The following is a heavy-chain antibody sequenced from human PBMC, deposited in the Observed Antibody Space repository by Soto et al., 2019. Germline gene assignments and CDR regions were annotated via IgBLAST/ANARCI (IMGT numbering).Heavy chain of an antibody. J-gene: IGHJ4*02. CDR3: ATMNGYFEY. Sequence: PGGSLRLSCADSGFRFGSYSMSWVRQTPGKGLEWVAAITATGDRTYYADSVTGRFTISRDNSKKTHYLQMTSLRAEDTAMYYCATMNGYFEYWGQGTPVTVSS. CDR1: GFRFGSYS. CDR2: ITATGDRT. D-gene: IGHD3-22*01. V-gene: IGHV3-23*01.